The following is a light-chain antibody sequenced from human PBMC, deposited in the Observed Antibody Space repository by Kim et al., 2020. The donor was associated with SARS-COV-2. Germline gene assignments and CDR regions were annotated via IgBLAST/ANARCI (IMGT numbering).Light chain of an antibody. V-gene: IGKV3-20*01. J-gene: IGKJ2*01. CDR3: QQYGSSPKT. CDR2: GAS. Sequence: LSPGEGATLSCRASQSVSSYLAWYQQKPGQAPRLLIYGASSRATGVPDRFSGSGSGTDFTLTVSRLEPEDFAVYYCQQYGSSPKTFGQGTKLEI. CDR1: QSVSSY.